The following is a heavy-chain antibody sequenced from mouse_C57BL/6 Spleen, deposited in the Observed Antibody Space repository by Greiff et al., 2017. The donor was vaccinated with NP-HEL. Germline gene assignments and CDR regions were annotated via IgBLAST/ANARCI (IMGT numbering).Heavy chain of an antibody. CDR3: ARSGYGNYEAWFAY. CDR2: INPSNGGT. CDR1: GYTFTSYW. D-gene: IGHD2-1*01. V-gene: IGHV1-53*01. J-gene: IGHJ3*01. Sequence: QVQLQQPGTELVKPGASVKLSCKASGYTFTSYWMHWVKQRPGQGLEWIGNINPSNGGTNYNEKFKSKATLTVDKSSSTAYMQLRSLTSEDSAVYYGARSGYGNYEAWFAYWGQGTLVTVSA.